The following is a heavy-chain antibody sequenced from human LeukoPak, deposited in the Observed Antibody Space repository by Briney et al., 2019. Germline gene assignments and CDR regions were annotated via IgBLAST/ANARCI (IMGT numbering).Heavy chain of an antibody. CDR1: GYTFTGYY. Sequence: ASVKVSCKASGYTFTGYYMHWVRQAPGQGLEWMGWINPNIGGTNYAQKFQGRVTMTRDTSISTAYMELSRLRSDDTAVYYCARDAIAAAGTQLPYYYYYMDVWGKGTTVTISS. V-gene: IGHV1-2*02. CDR2: INPNIGGT. CDR3: ARDAIAAAGTQLPYYYYYMDV. D-gene: IGHD6-13*01. J-gene: IGHJ6*03.